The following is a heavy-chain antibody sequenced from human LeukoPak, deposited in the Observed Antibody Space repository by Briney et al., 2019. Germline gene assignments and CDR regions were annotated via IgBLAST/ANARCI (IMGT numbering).Heavy chain of an antibody. V-gene: IGHV3-21*01. CDR2: ISSSSSYI. J-gene: IGHJ3*02. D-gene: IGHD2-2*01. CDR3: ARDSCSSSSCYAFDI. CDR1: GFTFSSCS. Sequence: PGGSLRLSCAASGFTFSSCSMNWVRQAPGKGLEWVSSISSSSSYIYYADSVKGRFTISRDNAKNSLYLQMNSLRAEDTAVYYCARDSCSSSSCYAFDIWGQGTMVTVSS.